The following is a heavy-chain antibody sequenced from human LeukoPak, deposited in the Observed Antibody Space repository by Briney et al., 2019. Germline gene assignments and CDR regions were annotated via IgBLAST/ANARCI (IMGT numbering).Heavy chain of an antibody. V-gene: IGHV4-59*01. J-gene: IGHJ4*02. CDR3: ARDTAMVHFDY. CDR1: GGSISSYY. Sequence: SETLSLTCTVSGGSISSYYWSWIRPPPGKGLEWIGYIYYSGSTNYNPSLKSRVTISVDTSKNQFSLKLSSVTAADTAVYYCARDTAMVHFDYWGQGTLVTVSS. D-gene: IGHD5-18*01. CDR2: IYYSGST.